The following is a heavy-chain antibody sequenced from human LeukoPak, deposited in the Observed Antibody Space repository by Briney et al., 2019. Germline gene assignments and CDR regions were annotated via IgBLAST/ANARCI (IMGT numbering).Heavy chain of an antibody. CDR1: GFTFDDYA. D-gene: IGHD5-18*01. J-gene: IGHJ4*02. CDR3: ARLSVEGTAMVTEDY. V-gene: IGHV3-9*01. CDR2: ISWNSGSI. Sequence: GRSLGLSCATSGFTFDDYAMHWVRQAPGKGLEWVSSISWNSGSIGYADSVKGRFTISRDNAKDSLSLQMISLRAEDTALYYCARLSVEGTAMVTEDYWGQGTLVTVSS.